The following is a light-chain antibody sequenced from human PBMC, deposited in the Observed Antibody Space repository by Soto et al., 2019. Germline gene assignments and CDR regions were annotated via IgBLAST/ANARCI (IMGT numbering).Light chain of an antibody. V-gene: IGKV1-5*03. CDR2: QAS. CDR3: QQYTDYPYT. Sequence: DIQLTQSPSTLSASVGDRVTITCRASQSFNGWLACYHQTAGKAPNLLISQASTLQSGVPSRFSGSGSGTEFTSTISSLQPAAFAPYHCQQYTDYPYTFGHGTKREIK. J-gene: IGKJ2*01. CDR1: QSFNGW.